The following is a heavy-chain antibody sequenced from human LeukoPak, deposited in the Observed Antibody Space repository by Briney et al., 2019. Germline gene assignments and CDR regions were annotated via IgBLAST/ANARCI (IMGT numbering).Heavy chain of an antibody. J-gene: IGHJ4*02. D-gene: IGHD6-25*01. CDR3: ARRGRNSSGWQDYL. Sequence: PSETLSLTCTVSGGSISSYYWSWIRQPPGKGLEWIANIYHTGSTHYNPSLSSRDTLSIDTAKNQFSLKLTSVTAADTAVYYCARRGRNSSGWQDYLWGQGTLVTVSS. CDR2: IYHTGST. V-gene: IGHV4-59*01. CDR1: GGSISSYY.